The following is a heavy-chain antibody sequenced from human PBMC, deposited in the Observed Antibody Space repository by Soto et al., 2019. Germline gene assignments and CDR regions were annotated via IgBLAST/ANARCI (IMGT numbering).Heavy chain of an antibody. Sequence: GASVKVSCKASGYTFTSYGISWVRQAPGQGLEWMGWISAYNGNTNYAQKLQGRVTMTTDTSTSTAYMELRSLRSDDTAVYYCARILVDDFWSGYPFDPWGQGTLVTAPQ. CDR2: ISAYNGNT. CDR1: GYTFTSYG. CDR3: ARILVDDFWSGYPFDP. V-gene: IGHV1-18*01. D-gene: IGHD3-3*01. J-gene: IGHJ5*02.